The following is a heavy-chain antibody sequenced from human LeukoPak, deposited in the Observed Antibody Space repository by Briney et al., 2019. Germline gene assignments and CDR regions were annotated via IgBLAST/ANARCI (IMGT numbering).Heavy chain of an antibody. Sequence: PSETLSLTCTVSGGSISSSSYYWGWIRQPPGKGLEWIGSIYYSGSTYYNPSLKSRVTISVGTSKNQFSLKLSSVTAADTAVYYCARPYCSGGSCKFDYWGQGTLVTVSS. CDR3: ARPYCSGGSCKFDY. V-gene: IGHV4-39*07. J-gene: IGHJ4*02. CDR1: GGSISSSSYY. D-gene: IGHD2-15*01. CDR2: IYYSGST.